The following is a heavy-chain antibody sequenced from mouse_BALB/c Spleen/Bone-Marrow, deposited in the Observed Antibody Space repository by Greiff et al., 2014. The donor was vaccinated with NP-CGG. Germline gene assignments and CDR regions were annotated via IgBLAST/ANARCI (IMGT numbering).Heavy chain of an antibody. Sequence: DVMLVESGGGLVQPGGSMRLSCAASGVTFSDTWMDWVRQSPEKVLEWVAEIRTKVDNYATYYAESVKGRFTISRDDSKRSVHLQLNSLRAEDTGIYYCSPHPFDYWGQGTTLTVSS. CDR2: IRTKVDNYAT. J-gene: IGHJ2*01. CDR1: GVTFSDTW. V-gene: IGHV6-6*01. CDR3: SPHPFDY.